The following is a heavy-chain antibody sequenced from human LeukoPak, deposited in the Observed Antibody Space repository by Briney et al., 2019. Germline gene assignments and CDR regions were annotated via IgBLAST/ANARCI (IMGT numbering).Heavy chain of an antibody. CDR3: AREIPGGPQNAFDI. D-gene: IGHD2-15*01. CDR2: ISHSGST. CDR1: GGSISSGGYY. J-gene: IGHJ3*02. V-gene: IGHV4-30-2*01. Sequence: SETLSLTCTVSGGSISSGGYYWSWIRQPPGKGLEWIGYISHSGSTYYNPSLKSRVTISVDRSKNQFSLKVTSVTAADTAVYYCAREIPGGPQNAFDIWGQGTMVTVSS.